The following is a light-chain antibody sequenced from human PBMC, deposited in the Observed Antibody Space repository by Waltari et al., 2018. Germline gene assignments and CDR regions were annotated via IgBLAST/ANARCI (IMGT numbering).Light chain of an antibody. J-gene: IGKJ2*01. CDR3: QQYGSSPPYT. CDR2: GAS. Sequence: EIVLTQSPGTLSLSPGERATLSYRASQSVSSSYLAWYQQKPGQAPRLLIYGASSRATGIPDRFSGSGSGTDFTLTSSRLEPEDFAVYYCQQYGSSPPYTFGQGTKLEIK. V-gene: IGKV3-20*01. CDR1: QSVSSSY.